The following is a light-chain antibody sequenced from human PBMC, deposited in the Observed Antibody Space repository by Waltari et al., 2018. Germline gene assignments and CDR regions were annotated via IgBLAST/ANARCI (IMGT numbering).Light chain of an antibody. CDR3: QEYNTWPLT. CDR1: QSVSSN. CDR2: GAS. Sequence: EIVMTQSPATLSVSPGERATLSCRASQSVSSNLAWYQQKPGQAPRLLIFGASIRATGIPARFSGSGSGTEFTLTISSLQSEDFAVYYCQEYNTWPLTFGQGTRLDIK. V-gene: IGKV3D-15*01. J-gene: IGKJ5*01.